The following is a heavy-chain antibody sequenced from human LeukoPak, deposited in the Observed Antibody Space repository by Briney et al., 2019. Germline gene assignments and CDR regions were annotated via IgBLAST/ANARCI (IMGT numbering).Heavy chain of an antibody. V-gene: IGHV3-33*01. CDR2: IWYDGSNK. J-gene: IGHJ4*02. Sequence: GGSLRLSCAASGFTFSSYRMHWVRQAPGKGLEWVAVIWYDGSNKYYADSVKGRFTISRDNSKNTLYLQMNSLRAEDTAVYYCARDLNYYGSGSYHHWGQGTLVAVSS. D-gene: IGHD3-10*01. CDR1: GFTFSSYR. CDR3: ARDLNYYGSGSYHH.